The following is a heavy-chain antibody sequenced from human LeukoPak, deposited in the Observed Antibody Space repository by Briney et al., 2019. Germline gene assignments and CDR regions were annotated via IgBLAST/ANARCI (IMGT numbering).Heavy chain of an antibody. Sequence: GASVKVSCKASGYTFTSYAMNWVRQAPGQGLEWMGWINPNSGGTKYAQKFQGRVTMTRDTSISTAYMELSRLRFDDTAVYYCARAAYSSGWYGIDYWGQGTLVTVSS. CDR1: GYTFTSYA. CDR2: INPNSGGT. J-gene: IGHJ4*02. V-gene: IGHV1-2*02. D-gene: IGHD6-19*01. CDR3: ARAAYSSGWYGIDY.